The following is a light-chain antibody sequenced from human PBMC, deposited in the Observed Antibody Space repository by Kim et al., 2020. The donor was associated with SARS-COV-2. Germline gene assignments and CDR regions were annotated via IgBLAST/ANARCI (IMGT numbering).Light chain of an antibody. CDR3: QLYVSSPPRVT. CDR2: GTS. V-gene: IGKV3-20*01. J-gene: IGKJ4*01. Sequence: DIVLTQSPGTLSLSPGERATLSCRASQSVSSRFLAWYQQKPSQAPRPLIYGTSSRATGIPDRFSGTGSGTDFTLTISRLEPEDFAVYYCQLYVSSPPRVTFGGGTKVDIK. CDR1: QSVSSRF.